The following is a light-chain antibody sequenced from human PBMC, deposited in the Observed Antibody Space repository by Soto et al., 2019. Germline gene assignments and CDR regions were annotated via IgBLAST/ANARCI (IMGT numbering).Light chain of an antibody. J-gene: IGLJ2*01. CDR2: NNN. CDR1: YSNIGRNY. V-gene: IGLV1-47*02. Sequence: QTVVTQPPSASGTPGQTVTISCSGTYSNIGRNYVYWYQQLPGTAPKLVIYNNNQRPSGVPDRFSVSKSGTSASLAISGLRSDDEADYYCASWDDSLSGYVIFGGGTKLTVL. CDR3: ASWDDSLSGYVI.